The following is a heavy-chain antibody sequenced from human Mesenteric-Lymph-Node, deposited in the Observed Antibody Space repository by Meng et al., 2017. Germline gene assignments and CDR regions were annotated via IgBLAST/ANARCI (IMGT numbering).Heavy chain of an antibody. D-gene: IGHD3-22*01. J-gene: IGHJ4*02. CDR3: ARGGDTAVVVKEILFQY. Sequence: ASVKVSCKASGYTFTGHYIHWVRQAPGQGLEWMGWIDPNNGDRDSAQKFQGRVTMTRDTSINTAYMELRRLTSDDTAVYFCARGGDTAVVVKEILFQYWGQGTLVTVAS. V-gene: IGHV1-2*02. CDR1: GYTFTGHY. CDR2: IDPNNGDR.